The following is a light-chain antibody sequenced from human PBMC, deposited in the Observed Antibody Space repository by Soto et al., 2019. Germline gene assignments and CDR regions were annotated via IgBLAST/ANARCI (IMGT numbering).Light chain of an antibody. CDR3: SAYTSSSTLVV. J-gene: IGLJ2*01. CDR1: SSDVGGYNY. CDR2: DVS. Sequence: QSALTQPASVSGSPGQSITISCTGTSSDVGGYNYVSWYQQHPGKAPKLMIYDVSNRPSGVSNRFSGSKSSNTASLTISGLPAEDEAAYYFSAYTSSSTLVVFGGGTKLTVL. V-gene: IGLV2-14*01.